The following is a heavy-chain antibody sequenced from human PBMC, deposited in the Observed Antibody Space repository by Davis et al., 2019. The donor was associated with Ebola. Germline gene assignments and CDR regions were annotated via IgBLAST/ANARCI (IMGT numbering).Heavy chain of an antibody. CDR3: ARDLFSSGSYWGYFDY. Sequence: GESLKISCAASGLVFSSYVMSWVRRAPGKGLEWVSTLGLSADTYYADSVKGRFTISRDNSKNTLYLQMNNLRAEDTAVYYCARDLFSSGSYWGYFDYWGQGTLVTVSS. V-gene: IGHV3-23*01. D-gene: IGHD1-26*01. CDR2: LGLSADT. CDR1: GLVFSSYV. J-gene: IGHJ4*02.